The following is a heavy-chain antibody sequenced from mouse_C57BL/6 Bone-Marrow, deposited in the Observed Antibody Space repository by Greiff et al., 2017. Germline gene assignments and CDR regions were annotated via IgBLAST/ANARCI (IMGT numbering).Heavy chain of an antibody. J-gene: IGHJ2*01. CDR2: ILPGSGST. CDR1: GYTFTGYC. Sequence: QVQLQQSGAELMKPGASVKLSCKATGYTFTGYCIEWVKQRPGHGLEWIGEILPGSGSTYYNEKFKGKATFTADTSSNTAYMQLSSLTTEDSAICYCTRSLRYFDYWGQGTTLSVSS. D-gene: IGHD1-1*01. V-gene: IGHV1-9*01. CDR3: TRSLRYFDY.